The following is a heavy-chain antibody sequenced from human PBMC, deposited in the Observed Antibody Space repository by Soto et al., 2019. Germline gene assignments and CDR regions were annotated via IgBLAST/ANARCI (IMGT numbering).Heavy chain of an antibody. D-gene: IGHD6-6*01. Sequence: EVQLLKSGGGLVQPGGSLRLSCAASGFTFTTYAMSWVRQAPGKGLEWVSAISGSAGSTYYADSVKGRFTISRDNSKNTLYLQMNSLRAEDTAVYYCAKNWDTTFSSSSHWGQGTLVSVSS. V-gene: IGHV3-23*01. J-gene: IGHJ4*02. CDR3: AKNWDTTFSSSSH. CDR1: GFTFTTYA. CDR2: ISGSAGST.